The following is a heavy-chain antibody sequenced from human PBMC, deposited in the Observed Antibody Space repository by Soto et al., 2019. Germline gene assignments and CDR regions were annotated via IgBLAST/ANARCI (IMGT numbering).Heavy chain of an antibody. J-gene: IGHJ6*02. D-gene: IGHD3-3*01. CDR3: AREEFLEWLSGGMDV. CDR1: GYTFTSYG. V-gene: IGHV1-18*01. CDR2: ISAYNGNT. Sequence: ASVKVSCKASGYTFTSYGISWVRQAPGQGLEWMGWISAYNGNTNYAQKPQGRVTMTTDTSTSTAYMELRSLRSDDTAVYYCAREEFLEWLSGGMDVWGQGTTVTVSS.